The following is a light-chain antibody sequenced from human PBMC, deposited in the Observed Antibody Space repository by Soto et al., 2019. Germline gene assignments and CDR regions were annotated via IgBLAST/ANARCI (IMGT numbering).Light chain of an antibody. CDR3: QQYYNWPRT. Sequence: EIVLTQSPGTLSLSPGERATLSCRASQSVSSSYLAWYQQKPGQAPRLLIYGASTRATGIPARFSGSGSGTEFILTISSLQSEDSAVYYCQQYYNWPRTFGQGTKVDIK. V-gene: IGKV3-15*01. CDR1: QSVSSSY. CDR2: GAS. J-gene: IGKJ1*01.